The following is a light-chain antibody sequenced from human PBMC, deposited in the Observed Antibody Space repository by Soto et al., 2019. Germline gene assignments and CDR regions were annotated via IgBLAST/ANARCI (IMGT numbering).Light chain of an antibody. CDR2: EVF. CDR1: SSHFETYNL. V-gene: IGLV2-23*02. Sequence: QSVLTQPASVSGSPGQSITISCTGRSSHFETYNLVSWYQQHPGKVPKLIIYEVFKRPSGVSDRFSGSKSGNTVSLTISGLQAEDEAEYQCGSNLCLNTYVFGTGTKVTVL. J-gene: IGLJ1*01. CDR3: GSNLCLNTYV.